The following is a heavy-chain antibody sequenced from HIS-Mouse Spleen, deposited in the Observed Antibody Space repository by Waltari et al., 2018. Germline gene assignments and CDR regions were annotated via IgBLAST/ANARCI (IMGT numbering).Heavy chain of an antibody. CDR3: ARDSGSYSFWYFDL. CDR1: GGTFSSYA. Sequence: QVQLVQSGAEVKKPGSSVKVSCKASGGTFSSYAISWVRQAPGQGLEWMGGIIPIFGTANSAQKFQGSVTITADESTSTAYMELSSLRSEDTAVYYCARDSGSYSFWYFDLWGRGTLVTVSS. J-gene: IGHJ2*01. CDR2: IIPIFGTA. V-gene: IGHV1-69*01. D-gene: IGHD1-26*01.